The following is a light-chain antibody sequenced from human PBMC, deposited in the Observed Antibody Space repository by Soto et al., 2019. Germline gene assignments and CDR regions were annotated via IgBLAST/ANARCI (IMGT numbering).Light chain of an antibody. CDR3: QQYGSSLLT. V-gene: IGKV3-20*01. CDR1: QSVSSSY. Sequence: ENVLTQSPATLSLSPGETATLSCRASQSVSSSYLAWYQQKPGQAPRLLIYGASSRATGIPDRFSGSGSGTDFTLTISRLEPEDFAVYYCQQYGSSLLTFGGGTKVDIK. CDR2: GAS. J-gene: IGKJ4*01.